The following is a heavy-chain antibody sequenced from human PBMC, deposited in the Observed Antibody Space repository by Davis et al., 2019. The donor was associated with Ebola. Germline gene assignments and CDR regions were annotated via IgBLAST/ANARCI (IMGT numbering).Heavy chain of an antibody. CDR3: AKSIYSSQDAFDI. J-gene: IGHJ3*02. D-gene: IGHD6-13*01. V-gene: IGHV3-21*01. CDR2: ISSTSNYI. CDR1: GFTFSSYS. Sequence: GESLKISCAASGFTFSSYSMNWVRQAPGKGLEWVSSISSTSNYIYYADSVKGRFTISRDNTKNTLFLQMNSLRGDDTAVYYCAKSIYSSQDAFDIWGQGALVTVSS.